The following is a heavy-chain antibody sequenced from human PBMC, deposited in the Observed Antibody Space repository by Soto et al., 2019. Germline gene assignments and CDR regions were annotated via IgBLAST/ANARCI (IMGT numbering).Heavy chain of an antibody. D-gene: IGHD5-18*01. CDR3: ARGGYSYGGYYDYGMDV. CDR2: IIPIFGTA. CDR1: GGTFSSYA. V-gene: IGHV1-69*01. Sequence: QVQLVQSGAEVKKPGSSVKVSCKASGGTFSSYAISWVRQAPGQGLEWMGGIIPIFGTANYAQKFQGRVTITADEATSTAYRERSSLRSEDTAVYYCARGGYSYGGYYDYGMDVWGQGTTVTVSS. J-gene: IGHJ6*02.